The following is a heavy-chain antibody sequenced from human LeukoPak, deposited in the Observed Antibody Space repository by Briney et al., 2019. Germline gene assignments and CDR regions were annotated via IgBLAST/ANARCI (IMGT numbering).Heavy chain of an antibody. V-gene: IGHV1-2*02. D-gene: IGHD2-15*01. Sequence: GASVKVSCKASGYTFTGYYMHWVRQAPGHGLEWMGWINPNSGGTNYAQKFQGRVTMTRDTSISTAYMELSRLRSDDTAVYYCAREQTVRYCSGGSCYENDYWGQGTLVTVSS. CDR2: INPNSGGT. CDR1: GYTFTGYY. J-gene: IGHJ4*02. CDR3: AREQTVRYCSGGSCYENDY.